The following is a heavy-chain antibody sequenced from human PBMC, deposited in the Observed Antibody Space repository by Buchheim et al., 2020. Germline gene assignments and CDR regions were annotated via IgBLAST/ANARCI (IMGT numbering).Heavy chain of an antibody. CDR2: INPSGGST. D-gene: IGHD3-16*01. Sequence: QVQLVQSGAEVKKPGASVKVSCKASGYTFTSYYMHWVRQAPGQGLEWMGIINPSGGSTSYAQKFQGIVTMTRDTYTSPVFMELSSLRSEDTAVYYCARDFLRGSPRPGAFDIWGQGT. CDR3: ARDFLRGSPRPGAFDI. CDR1: GYTFTSYY. V-gene: IGHV1-46*01. J-gene: IGHJ3*02.